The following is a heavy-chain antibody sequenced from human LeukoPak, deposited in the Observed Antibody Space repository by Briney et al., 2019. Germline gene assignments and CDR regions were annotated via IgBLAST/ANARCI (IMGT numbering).Heavy chain of an antibody. J-gene: IGHJ6*02. CDR2: ISGSGGST. CDR1: GFTFSSYA. Sequence: GGSLRLSCAASGFTFSSYAMSWVRQAPGKGLEWVSTISGSGGSTFYADSVKGRFTFSRDNSKNTLYLQMNSLRAEDTAVYYCAGGTGLPPANYFYYGMDVWGQGTTVTVSS. V-gene: IGHV3-23*01. D-gene: IGHD3/OR15-3a*01. CDR3: AGGTGLPPANYFYYGMDV.